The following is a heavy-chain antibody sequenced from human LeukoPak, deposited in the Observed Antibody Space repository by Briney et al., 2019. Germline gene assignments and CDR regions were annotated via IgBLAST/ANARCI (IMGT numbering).Heavy chain of an antibody. J-gene: IGHJ4*02. CDR2: INPNSGGT. CDR1: GYTFTGYY. CDR3: ARVGLGYCSGGSCYDNDY. D-gene: IGHD2-15*01. Sequence: ASVKVSCKASGYTFTGYYMHWVRQAPGQGLEWMAWINPNSGGTNYAQKFQGRVTMTRDTSISTAYMELSRLRSDDTAVYYCARVGLGYCSGGSCYDNDYWGQGTLVTVSS. V-gene: IGHV1-2*02.